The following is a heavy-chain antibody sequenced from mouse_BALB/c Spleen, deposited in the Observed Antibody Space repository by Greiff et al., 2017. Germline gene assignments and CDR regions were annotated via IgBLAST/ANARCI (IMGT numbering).Heavy chain of an antibody. CDR2: INPNNGGT. Sequence: VQLKESGPELVKPGASVKIPCKASGYTFTDYNMDWVKQSHGKSLEWIGDINPNNGGTIYNQKFKGKATLTVDKSSSTAYMELRSLTSEDTAVYYCARSGITGYFDDWGQGTTLTVSS. CDR3: ARSGITGYFDD. J-gene: IGHJ2*01. CDR1: GYTFTDYN. D-gene: IGHD2-4*01. V-gene: IGHV1-18*01.